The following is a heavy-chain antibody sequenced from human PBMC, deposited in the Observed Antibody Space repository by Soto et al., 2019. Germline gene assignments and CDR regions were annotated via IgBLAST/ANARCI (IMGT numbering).Heavy chain of an antibody. V-gene: IGHV4-59*12. CDR1: GGSISSYY. CDR2: IYYSGGT. Sequence: PSGTLSLTCTVSGGSISSYYWSWIRQPPGKGLEWIGYIYYSGGTNYNPSLKSRITLSVDTSKNQFSLKLSSVTAADTAVYYCAKDLTGPQYSTSWYEFDLWGQGTLFTVSS. J-gene: IGHJ5*02. D-gene: IGHD6-13*01. CDR3: AKDLTGPQYSTSWYEFDL.